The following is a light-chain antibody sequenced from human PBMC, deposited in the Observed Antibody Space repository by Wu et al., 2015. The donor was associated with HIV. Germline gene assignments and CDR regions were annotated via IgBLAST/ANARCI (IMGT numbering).Light chain of an antibody. CDR3: QQYDRLKS. CDR1: QGISNF. V-gene: IGKV1-27*01. Sequence: DIQMTQSPSSLSASVGDRVTITCRASQGISNFLAWYQQKPGKPPKVLIYAASTLQSGVPSRFSGSGSGTDFTLTINSLQPDDFATYYCQQYDRLKSFGQGTRLEIK. J-gene: IGKJ2*03. CDR2: AAS.